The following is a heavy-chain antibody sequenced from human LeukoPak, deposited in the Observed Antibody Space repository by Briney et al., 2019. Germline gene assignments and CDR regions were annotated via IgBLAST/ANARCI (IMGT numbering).Heavy chain of an antibody. CDR3: AKDMGIGYFDYFPDY. Sequence: GGSLRLSCAASGFTFSSYALSWVRQAPGKGLEWVSGISWNGRSRDYADSVKGRFTISKDNAKNSLYLQMNSLRTEDTAFYYCAKDMGIGYFDYFPDYWGQGTLVTVSS. CDR1: GFTFSSYA. CDR2: ISWNGRSR. D-gene: IGHD3-9*01. J-gene: IGHJ4*02. V-gene: IGHV3-9*01.